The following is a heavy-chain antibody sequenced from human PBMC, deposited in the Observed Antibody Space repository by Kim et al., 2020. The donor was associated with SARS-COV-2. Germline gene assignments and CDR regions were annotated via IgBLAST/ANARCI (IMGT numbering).Heavy chain of an antibody. CDR1: GFTFSSYG. V-gene: IGHV3-30*18. CDR2: ISYDGSNK. CDR3: AKNDYGSTPDLYYFDY. D-gene: IGHD4-17*01. Sequence: GGSLRLSCAASGFTFSSYGMHWVRQAPGKGLEWVAVISYDGSNKYYADSVKGRFTISRDNSKNTLYLQMNSLRAEDTAVYYCAKNDYGSTPDLYYFDYWGQGTLVTVSS. J-gene: IGHJ4*02.